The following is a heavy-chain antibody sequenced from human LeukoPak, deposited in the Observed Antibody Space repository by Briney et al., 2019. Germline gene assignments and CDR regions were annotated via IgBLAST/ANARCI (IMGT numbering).Heavy chain of an antibody. Sequence: GGSLRLSCAASGFTFDAYAMHWVRQVPGKGLEWVSGISRNSDYIGYGDSVQGRFIISRDNARDSLFLEMNSLRAEDTALYFCAKDLAVGNTPQVYAFDIWGQGTMVTVSS. CDR1: GFTFDAYA. D-gene: IGHD1-26*01. CDR2: ISRNSDYI. CDR3: AKDLAVGNTPQVYAFDI. V-gene: IGHV3-9*01. J-gene: IGHJ3*02.